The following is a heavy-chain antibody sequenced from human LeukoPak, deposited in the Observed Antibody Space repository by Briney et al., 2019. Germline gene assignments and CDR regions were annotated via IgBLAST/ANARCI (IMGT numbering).Heavy chain of an antibody. D-gene: IGHD2/OR15-2a*01. CDR2: ISQDGGES. V-gene: IGHV3-7*01. CDR3: TRLQSYFNS. Sequence: GGSLRLSCAASGFNFNTYWMAWVRQAPAGKGLERVARISQDGGESYYADSVRGRFTISRDNAKNTLYLQMNSLRAEDTTMYYCTRLQSYFNSWGQGTLVTVSS. J-gene: IGHJ1*01. CDR1: GFNFNTYW.